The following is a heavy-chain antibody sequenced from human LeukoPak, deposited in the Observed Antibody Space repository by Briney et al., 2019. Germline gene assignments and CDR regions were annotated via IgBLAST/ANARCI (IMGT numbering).Heavy chain of an antibody. D-gene: IGHD3-22*01. CDR2: IYYSGST. CDR3: ARRRDYYDSRGYYAFDI. J-gene: IGHJ3*02. CDR1: GGSISSDY. Sequence: PSETLSLTCNVSGGSISSDYWTWIRQPPGKGLEWIGNIYYSGSTNYNPSLKSRVTISVDTSKNQFSLKLNSVTAADTAVSYCARRRDYYDSRGYYAFDIWGHGTMVTVSS. V-gene: IGHV4-59*01.